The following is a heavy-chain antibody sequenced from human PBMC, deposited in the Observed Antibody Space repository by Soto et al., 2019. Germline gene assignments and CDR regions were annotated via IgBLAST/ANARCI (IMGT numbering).Heavy chain of an antibody. CDR3: AREYCGGDCSRADYYYYYGMDV. CDR2: IYYSGST. V-gene: IGHV4-30-4*01. Sequence: SETLPLTCSVYGGSISSADYSWSWFPQPPGKGLERIGYIYYSGSTYYNPSLKSRVTISVDTSKNQFSLKLSSVPAADTAVYYCAREYCGGDCSRADYYYYYGMDVWGQGTTVTVS. CDR1: GGSISSADYS. J-gene: IGHJ6*02. D-gene: IGHD2-21*02.